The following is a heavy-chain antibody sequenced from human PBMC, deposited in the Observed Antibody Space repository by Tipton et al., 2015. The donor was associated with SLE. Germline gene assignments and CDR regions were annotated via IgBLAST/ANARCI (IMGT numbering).Heavy chain of an antibody. D-gene: IGHD2-21*01. Sequence: SLRLSCAASGFTFSDYYMSWIRQAPGKGLEWVSYISSSGSTIYYADSVKGRFTISRDNAKNSLYLQMNSLRAEDTAVYYCARNIGPGEDNWFDPWGQGTLVTVSS. J-gene: IGHJ5*02. V-gene: IGHV3-11*04. CDR1: GFTFSDYY. CDR3: ARNIGPGEDNWFDP. CDR2: ISSSGSTI.